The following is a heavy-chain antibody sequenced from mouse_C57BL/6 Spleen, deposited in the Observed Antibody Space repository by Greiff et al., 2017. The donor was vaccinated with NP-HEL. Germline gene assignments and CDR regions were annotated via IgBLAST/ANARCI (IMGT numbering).Heavy chain of an antibody. Sequence: VKLVESGAELVKPGASVKMSCKASGYTFTTYPIEWMKQNHGKSLEWIGNFHPYNDDTKYNEKFKGKATLTVEKSSSTVYLELSRLTSEDSAVYYCARRQLGQGDFDYWGQGTTLTVSS. V-gene: IGHV1-47*01. J-gene: IGHJ2*01. CDR3: ARRQLGQGDFDY. CDR2: FHPYNDDT. D-gene: IGHD4-1*02. CDR1: GYTFTTYP.